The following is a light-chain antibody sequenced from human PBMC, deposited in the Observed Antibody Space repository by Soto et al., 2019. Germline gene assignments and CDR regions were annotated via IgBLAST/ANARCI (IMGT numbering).Light chain of an antibody. Sequence: QSVLTQPPSASGSPGQSVTISCTGTSSDVGGYNYVSWYQQYPGKAPKLMIYEVTKRPSGVPDRFSGSKSGNTVSLTVSGLQAEDEADYYCSSYAGSNDLKGHVVFGGGTKLTVL. CDR2: EVT. J-gene: IGLJ2*01. CDR1: SSDVGGYNY. CDR3: SSYAGSNDLKGHVV. V-gene: IGLV2-8*01.